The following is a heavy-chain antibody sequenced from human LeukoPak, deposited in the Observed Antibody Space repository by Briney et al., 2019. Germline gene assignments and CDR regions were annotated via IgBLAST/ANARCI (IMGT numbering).Heavy chain of an antibody. J-gene: IGHJ3*02. D-gene: IGHD6-13*01. CDR1: GVSFSGYY. V-gene: IGHV4-34*01. CDR3: ARGLSIGSSSSWYAPAPFDAFDI. CDR2: ISHSGST. Sequence: ETLSLTCAVYGVSFSGYYWSWIRQPPGKGLEWIGEISHSGSTNYNPSLKSRVTISVDTSKNQFSLKLSSVTAADTAVYYCARGLSIGSSSSWYAPAPFDAFDIWGQGTMVTVSS.